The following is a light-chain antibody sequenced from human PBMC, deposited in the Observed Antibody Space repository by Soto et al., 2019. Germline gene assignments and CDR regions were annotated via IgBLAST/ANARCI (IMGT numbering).Light chain of an antibody. CDR2: WAS. J-gene: IGKJ4*02. CDR3: QQDYTTPT. CDR1: QSVLYSSNNKNY. Sequence: DIVMTQSPDSLAVSLGERATINCKSSQSVLYSSNNKNYLAWYQHKPGQPPKLLIYWASTRESGVPDRFSGSGSGTDFTLTISSLQAEDVAIYYWQQDYTTPTFGGGTKVEIK. V-gene: IGKV4-1*01.